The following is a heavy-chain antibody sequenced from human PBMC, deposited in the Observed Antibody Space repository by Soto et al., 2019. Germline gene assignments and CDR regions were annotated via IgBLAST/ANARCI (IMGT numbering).Heavy chain of an antibody. CDR3: ATVPDY. J-gene: IGHJ4*02. CDR2: IYYGGST. V-gene: IGHV4-30-2*01. Sequence: PSETLSLTCAVSGGSISSGDYSWNWIRQPPGKGLEWIGYIYYGGSTYYNPSLQSRVTMSVDRSKNQFSLKLSSVTAADTAVYYCATVPDYWGQGTLVTVSS. CDR1: GGSISSGDYS.